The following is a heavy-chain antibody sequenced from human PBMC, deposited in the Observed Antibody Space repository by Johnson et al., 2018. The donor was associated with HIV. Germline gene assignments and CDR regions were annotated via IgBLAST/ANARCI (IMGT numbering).Heavy chain of an antibody. V-gene: IGHV3-30-3*01. J-gene: IGHJ3*02. CDR2: ISYDGSNK. CDR3: ARELGPDGAFDI. CDR1: GFTFSSYA. D-gene: IGHD5-24*01. Sequence: QVQLVESGGGVVQPGRSLRLSCAASGFTFSSYAMHWVRQAPGKGLEWVAVISYDGSNKYYADSVKGRFTISRDNSKNTLYLQMNSLRAEDTAVYYCARELGPDGAFDIWGQGTMVTVSS.